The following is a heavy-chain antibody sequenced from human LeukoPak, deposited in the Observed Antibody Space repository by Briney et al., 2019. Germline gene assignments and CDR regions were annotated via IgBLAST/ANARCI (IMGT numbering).Heavy chain of an antibody. J-gene: IGHJ4*02. V-gene: IGHV3-23*01. CDR1: GFTFSSYA. CDR2: ISGSGGST. Sequence: PGGSLRLSCAASGFTFSSYAMSWVRQAPGKGLEWVSAISGSGGSTYYADSVKGRFTISRDNSKNTLYLQMNSLRAEDTAVYYCAKADSHYGSGSLFDYWGQGTLVTVSS. D-gene: IGHD3-10*01. CDR3: AKADSHYGSGSLFDY.